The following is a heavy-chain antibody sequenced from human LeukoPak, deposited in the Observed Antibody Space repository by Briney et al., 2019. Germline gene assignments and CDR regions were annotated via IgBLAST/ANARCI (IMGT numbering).Heavy chain of an antibody. J-gene: IGHJ4*02. D-gene: IGHD3-10*01. CDR2: IYPGDSDT. CDR1: GYSFTSYW. Sequence: GESLKISCKGSGYSFTSYWIGWVRQMPGKGLEWMGIIYPGDSDTRYSPSFQGQVTISADKSINTAYLQWSSLKASDTAMYYCVIDTNNFYGSGSFDYWGQGTLVTVSS. V-gene: IGHV5-51*01. CDR3: VIDTNNFYGSGSFDY.